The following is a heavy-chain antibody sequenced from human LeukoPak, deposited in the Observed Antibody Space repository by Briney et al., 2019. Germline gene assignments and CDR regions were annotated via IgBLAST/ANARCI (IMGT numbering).Heavy chain of an antibody. J-gene: IGHJ4*02. CDR1: GFTFSSYS. CDR3: ARDGGRKDDY. CDR2: IKQDGSEK. V-gene: IGHV3-7*01. D-gene: IGHD2-15*01. Sequence: GGSLRPSCADSGFTFSSYSMNWVRQAPGKGLEWVANIKQDGSEKYYVDSVKGRFTISRDNAKNSLYLQMNSLRAEDTAVYYCARDGGRKDDYWGQGTLVTVSS.